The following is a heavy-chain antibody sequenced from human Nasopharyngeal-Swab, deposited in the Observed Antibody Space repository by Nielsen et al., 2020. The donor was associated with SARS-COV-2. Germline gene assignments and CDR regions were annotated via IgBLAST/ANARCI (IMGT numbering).Heavy chain of an antibody. CDR1: GYTFTSYG. V-gene: IGHV1-18*01. Sequence: ASVKVSCKASGYTFTSYGISWVRQAPGQGLEWMGWISAYNGNTNYAQKFQGRVTITADKSTSTAYMELSSLRSEDTAVYYCARAMGVCSGGSCYSLGGIDYWGQGTLVTVSS. CDR3: ARAMGVCSGGSCYSLGGIDY. D-gene: IGHD2-15*01. J-gene: IGHJ4*02. CDR2: ISAYNGNT.